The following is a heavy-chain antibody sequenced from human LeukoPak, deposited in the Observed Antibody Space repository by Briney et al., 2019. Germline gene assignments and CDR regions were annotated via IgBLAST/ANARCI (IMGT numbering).Heavy chain of an antibody. J-gene: IGHJ6*03. CDR2: INSGGSST. Sequence: GGSLRLSCAASGFTFSSYWMHWVRQAPGKGLVCVSRINSGGSSTSYADSVKGRFTISRDNAKNTLYLQMNSLRAEDTAVYYCARAGNKRWGYGKYQLLENYMDVWGKGTTVTVSS. D-gene: IGHD2-2*01. CDR1: GFTFSSYW. CDR3: ARAGNKRWGYGKYQLLENYMDV. V-gene: IGHV3-74*01.